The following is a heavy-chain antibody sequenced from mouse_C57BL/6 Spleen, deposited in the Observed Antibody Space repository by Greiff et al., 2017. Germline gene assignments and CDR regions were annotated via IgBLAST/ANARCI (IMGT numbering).Heavy chain of an antibody. J-gene: IGHJ2*01. CDR1: GYAFTNYL. CDR3: ARGRYYGSSYYDY. V-gene: IGHV1-54*01. D-gene: IGHD1-1*01. Sequence: QVQLKESGAELVRPGTSVKVSCKASGYAFTNYLIEWVKQRPGQGLEWIGVINPGSGGTNYNEKFKGKATLTADKSSSTAYMQLSSLTSEDSAVYFCARGRYYGSSYYDYWGQGTTLTVSS. CDR2: INPGSGGT.